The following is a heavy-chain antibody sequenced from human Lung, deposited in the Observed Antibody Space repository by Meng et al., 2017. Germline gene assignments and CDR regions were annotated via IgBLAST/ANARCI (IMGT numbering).Heavy chain of an antibody. V-gene: IGHV3-21*01. D-gene: IGHD2-15*01. J-gene: IGHJ4*02. CDR2: ISNTGKYI. Sequence: EVQLVESGGGLVKPGGSLRLSCAASEFPFSDYSMNWVRQAPGKGLEWVSFISNTGKYIYYADSVKGRFTISRDNAKNSLYLQINSLRAEDTAVYYCARGSYQPLLLSALDYWGQGTLVTVSS. CDR3: ARGSYQPLLLSALDY. CDR1: EFPFSDYS.